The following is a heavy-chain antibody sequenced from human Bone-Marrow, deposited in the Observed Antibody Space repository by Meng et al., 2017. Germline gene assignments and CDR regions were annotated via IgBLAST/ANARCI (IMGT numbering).Heavy chain of an antibody. Sequence: QPQLQEAGPGRGRPSEAVARTGRVSGGSISTSGYYWGWIRQPPGKGLEWIGSIGHSGFTYYTPSLKSRVTVSIDTSRNQFSLWLTSVTAADTAVYYCVRSSAWVRTGFDPWGQGTLVTVSS. V-gene: IGHV4-39*01. D-gene: IGHD6-19*01. J-gene: IGHJ5*02. CDR3: VRSSAWVRTGFDP. CDR1: GGSISTSGYY. CDR2: IGHSGFT.